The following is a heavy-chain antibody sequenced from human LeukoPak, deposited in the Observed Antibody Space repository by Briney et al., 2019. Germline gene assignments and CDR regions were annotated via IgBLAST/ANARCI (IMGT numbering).Heavy chain of an antibody. Sequence: TGGSLRLSCAASGFTFSSYEMNWVRQAPGKGLEWVSYISSSGSTIYYADSVKGRFTISRDNAKNSLYLQMNSLRAEDTAVYYCARQIAPWSSSWYSPSGFQHWGQGTLVTVSS. CDR3: ARQIAPWSSSWYSPSGFQH. CDR2: ISSSGSTI. D-gene: IGHD6-13*01. J-gene: IGHJ1*01. V-gene: IGHV3-48*03. CDR1: GFTFSSYE.